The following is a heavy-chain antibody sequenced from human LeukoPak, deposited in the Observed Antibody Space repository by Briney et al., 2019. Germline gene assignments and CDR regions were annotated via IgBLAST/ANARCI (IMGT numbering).Heavy chain of an antibody. CDR1: GGSISSGGYS. Sequence: SETLSLTCTVSGGSISSGGYSWSWIRQPPGKGLERIGYIYHSGSTYYNPSLKSRVTISVDRSKNQFSLKLSSVTAADTAVYYCAANYYDSSGYWGYYFDYWGQGTLVTVSS. D-gene: IGHD3-22*01. J-gene: IGHJ4*02. V-gene: IGHV4-30-2*01. CDR2: IYHSGST. CDR3: AANYYDSSGYWGYYFDY.